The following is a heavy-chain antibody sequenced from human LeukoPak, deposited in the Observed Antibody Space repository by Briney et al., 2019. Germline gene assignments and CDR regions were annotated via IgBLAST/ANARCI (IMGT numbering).Heavy chain of an antibody. J-gene: IGHJ2*01. CDR3: ARHVNWYLDG. CDR1: GYSFTSYW. CDR2: IYPGDSDT. V-gene: IGHV5-51*01. Sequence: GESLTISCKGSGYSFTSYWIGWVRQMPRQGLEWMGIIYPGDSDTRYSPSFHSKVTISADKSSSTAYLQWSRLKAADTAMYYCARHVNWYLDGWGRGSLVTASS.